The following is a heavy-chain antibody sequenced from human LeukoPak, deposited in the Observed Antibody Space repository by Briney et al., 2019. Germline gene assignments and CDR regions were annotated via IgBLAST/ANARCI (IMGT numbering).Heavy chain of an antibody. V-gene: IGHV4-59*01. Sequence: SETLSLTCTVSGGSISSYYWSWIRQPPGKGLEWIGYIYYSESTNYNPSLKSRVTISVDTSKNQFSLKLSSVTAADTAVYYCARDGGSGSYKGNNWFDPWGQGTLVTVSS. CDR1: GGSISSYY. J-gene: IGHJ5*02. CDR3: ARDGGSGSYKGNNWFDP. CDR2: IYYSEST. D-gene: IGHD3-10*01.